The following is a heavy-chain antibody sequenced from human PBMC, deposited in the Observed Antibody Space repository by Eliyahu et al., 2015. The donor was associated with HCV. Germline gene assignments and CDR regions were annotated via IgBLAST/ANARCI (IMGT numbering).Heavy chain of an antibody. J-gene: IGHJ6*03. D-gene: IGHD3-10*01. Sequence: EVQLVESGGGLVKPGGSLXXSCAASGFTFXKXWMSWVRQAPGKGLEWIGGIKSKTDGGXTDYAAPVKGRFTISRDDSKSTLYLQMNSLKTEDTAVYYCTTGAPGGFDYYLDVWGQGTTVTVSS. V-gene: IGHV3-15*01. CDR2: IKSKTDGGXT. CDR3: TTGAPGGFDYYLDV. CDR1: GFTFXKXW.